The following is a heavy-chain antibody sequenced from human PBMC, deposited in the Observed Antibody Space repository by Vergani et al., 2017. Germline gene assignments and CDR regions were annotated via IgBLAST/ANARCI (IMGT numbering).Heavy chain of an antibody. CDR1: GFTFSRYA. J-gene: IGHJ4*02. CDR3: AKEITVAGTSFY. CDR2: ISGSGGST. V-gene: IGHV3-23*04. D-gene: IGHD6-19*01. Sequence: EVQLVESGGGLVQPGGSLRLSCAASGFTFSRYAMTWVRQAPGKGLEWVSGISGSGGSTYYADSVKGRFTISRDNSKNTVYLQMNSLRAEDTATYYCAKEITVAGTSFYWGQGTLVTVSS.